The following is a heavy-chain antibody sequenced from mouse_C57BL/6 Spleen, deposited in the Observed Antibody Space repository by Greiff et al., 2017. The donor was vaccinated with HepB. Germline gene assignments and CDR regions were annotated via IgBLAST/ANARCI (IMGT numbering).Heavy chain of an antibody. Sequence: QVQLQQPGAELVKPGASVKLSCKASGYTFTSYWMQWVKQRPGQGLEWIGEIDPSDSYTNYNQKFKGKATLTVDTSSSTAYMQLSSLTSEDSAVYYCASAYYYGRDYFDYWGQGTTLTVSS. J-gene: IGHJ2*01. CDR3: ASAYYYGRDYFDY. D-gene: IGHD1-1*01. CDR1: GYTFTSYW. V-gene: IGHV1-50*01. CDR2: IDPSDSYT.